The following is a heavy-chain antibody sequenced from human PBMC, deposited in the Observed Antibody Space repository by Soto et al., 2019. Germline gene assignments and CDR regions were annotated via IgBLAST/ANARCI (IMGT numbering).Heavy chain of an antibody. Sequence: QVQLVQSGAEVKKPGSSVKVSCKASGGTFSSYAISWVRQAPGQGLEWMGGIIPIFGTANYAQKFQGRVTITAXXSXSXXYMELSSLRSEDTAVYYCARGGYCGGDCYPYYFDYWGQGTLVTVSS. J-gene: IGHJ4*02. CDR1: GGTFSSYA. V-gene: IGHV1-69*12. D-gene: IGHD2-21*02. CDR2: IIPIFGTA. CDR3: ARGGYCGGDCYPYYFDY.